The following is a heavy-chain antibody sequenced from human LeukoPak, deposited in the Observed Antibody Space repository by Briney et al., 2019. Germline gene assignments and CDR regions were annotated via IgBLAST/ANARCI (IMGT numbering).Heavy chain of an antibody. Sequence: GGSLRLSCAASGFTFNNYGMTWVRQAPGKGLEWVSTISDSATRTYYADSVKGRCTISRDNSRNTLSLQMNSLRDEDSAMYYCAQTGGGSGTYYTYWGLGTLVTVSS. CDR1: GFTFNNYG. CDR2: ISDSATRT. CDR3: AQTGGGSGTYYTY. D-gene: IGHD3-10*01. V-gene: IGHV3-23*01. J-gene: IGHJ4*02.